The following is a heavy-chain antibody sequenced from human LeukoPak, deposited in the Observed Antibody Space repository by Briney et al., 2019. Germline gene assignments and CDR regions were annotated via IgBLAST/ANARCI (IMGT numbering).Heavy chain of an antibody. J-gene: IGHJ4*02. D-gene: IGHD3-10*01. Sequence: PGGSLRLSCAASGFTFSSYAMSWVRQAPGKGLEWVSAISGGGGSTYYADSVKGRFTISRDNSKNTLYLQMNSLRAEDTAVYYCAKVLSLWFGESPTFDYWGQGTLVTVSS. V-gene: IGHV3-23*01. CDR1: GFTFSSYA. CDR3: AKVLSLWFGESPTFDY. CDR2: ISGGGGST.